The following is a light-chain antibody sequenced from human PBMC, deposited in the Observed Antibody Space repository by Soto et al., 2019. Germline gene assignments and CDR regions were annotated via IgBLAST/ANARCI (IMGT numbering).Light chain of an antibody. J-gene: IGKJ1*01. CDR1: QSIISC. CDR2: DAS. V-gene: IGKV1-5*01. Sequence: DIQMTQPPSTLSASVGYRVTITCLASQSIISCLACYQQKPGKAPNLLIYDASYLESGVPSRFSDSEYWPEFTLTISSLQPDDFATYYCQQYKSYSTFGQGTKVDIK. CDR3: QQYKSYST.